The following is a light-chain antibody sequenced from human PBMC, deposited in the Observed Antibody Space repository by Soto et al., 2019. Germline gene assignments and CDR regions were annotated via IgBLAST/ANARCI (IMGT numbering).Light chain of an antibody. CDR3: QQYNSYSRT. CDR1: QSISSW. CDR2: KAS. Sequence: DIQMTQSPSTLSASVGDRVTITCRASQSISSWLAWYQQKPGKAPKLLIYKASSLASGVPSRFSGSGYGTEFTLTISILQPDDFASYYCQQYNSYSRTFGQGTKVEIK. J-gene: IGKJ1*01. V-gene: IGKV1-5*03.